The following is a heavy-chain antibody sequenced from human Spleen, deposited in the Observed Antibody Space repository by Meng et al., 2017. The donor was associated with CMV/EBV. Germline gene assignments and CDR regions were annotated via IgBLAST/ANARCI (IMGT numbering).Heavy chain of an antibody. J-gene: IGHJ4*02. D-gene: IGHD6-13*01. CDR2: IRSKANSYAT. V-gene: IGHV3-73*01. CDR1: GFPFIGSA. Sequence: SGFPFIGSAIHWVRQASGKGLEWVGRIRSKANSYATAYAASVKGRFTISRDDSKNTAYLQMNSLKTEDTAVYYCTRRIAAVGIGYDYWGQGTLVTVSS. CDR3: TRRIAAVGIGYDY.